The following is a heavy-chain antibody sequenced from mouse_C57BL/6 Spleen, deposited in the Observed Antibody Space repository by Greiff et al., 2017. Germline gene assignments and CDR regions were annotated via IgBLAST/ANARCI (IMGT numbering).Heavy chain of an antibody. Sequence: EVQLVESGGGLVKPGGSLKLSCAASGFTFSDYGMHWVRQAPEKGLEWVAYISSGSSTNYYEDTVKGRCTISIDNATNTLFLQMTSLRSEDTAMYYCARSHTGDCYFDYWGQGTTLTVSS. D-gene: IGHD3-3*01. CDR3: ARSHTGDCYFDY. J-gene: IGHJ2*01. CDR2: ISSGSSTN. CDR1: GFTFSDYG. V-gene: IGHV5-17*01.